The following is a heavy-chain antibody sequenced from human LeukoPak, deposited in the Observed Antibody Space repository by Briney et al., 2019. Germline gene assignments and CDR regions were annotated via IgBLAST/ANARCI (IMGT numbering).Heavy chain of an antibody. CDR2: INHSGST. J-gene: IGHJ6*02. D-gene: IGHD3-10*01. V-gene: IGHV4-34*01. Sequence: SETLSLTCAVYGGSFSGYYWSWIRQPPGKGLEWVGEINHSGSTNYNPSLKSRVTISVDTSTNQFSVKLSSVTAADTAVYYCARGLKDGLGSYYNQYYYYYYGMDVWGQGTTVTVAS. CDR3: ARGLKDGLGSYYNQYYYYYYGMDV. CDR1: GGSFSGYY.